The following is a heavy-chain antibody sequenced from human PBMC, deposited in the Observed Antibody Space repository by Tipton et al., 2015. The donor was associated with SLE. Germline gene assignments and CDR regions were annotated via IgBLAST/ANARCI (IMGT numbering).Heavy chain of an antibody. V-gene: IGHV4-61*09. CDR1: GDSITSGNYY. Sequence: TLSLTCTVSGDSITSGNYYWYWIRQPAGKGLEWIGHIYTSGTTDYNPSLKSRVTISIDTSKNQFSLMLNSVTAADTAVYYCARDRYAGYDPLYNWFDPWGQGTLVTVSS. D-gene: IGHD5-12*01. CDR2: IYTSGTT. J-gene: IGHJ5*02. CDR3: ARDRYAGYDPLYNWFDP.